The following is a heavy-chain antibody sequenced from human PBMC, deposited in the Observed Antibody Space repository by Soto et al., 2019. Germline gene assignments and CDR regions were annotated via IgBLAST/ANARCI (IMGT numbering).Heavy chain of an antibody. D-gene: IGHD2-15*01. CDR3: TTDLGGYYYYYGMEV. V-gene: IGHV3-15*07. CDR1: GFTFSNAW. Sequence: PGGSLRLSCAASGFTFSNAWMNWVRQAPGKGLEWVGRIKSKTDGGTTDYAAPVKGRFTISRDDSKNTLYLQMNSLKTEDTAVYYCTTDLGGYYYYYGMEVWGQGTTVTVSS. CDR2: IKSKTDGGTT. J-gene: IGHJ6*02.